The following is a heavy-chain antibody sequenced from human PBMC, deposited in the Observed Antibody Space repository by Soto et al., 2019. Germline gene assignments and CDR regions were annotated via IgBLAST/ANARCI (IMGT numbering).Heavy chain of an antibody. CDR3: ARDNYDYGDRATKWFDP. Sequence: ASVKVSCKASGYTFTSYGINWVRQAPGQRLEWMGWMNAYSGNTDYAQKFQGRVTMTRDTSTSTAYMELSSLRSEDTAVYYCARDNYDYGDRATKWFDPWGQGTLVTVSS. CDR1: GYTFTSYG. CDR2: MNAYSGNT. D-gene: IGHD4-17*01. J-gene: IGHJ5*02. V-gene: IGHV1-8*02.